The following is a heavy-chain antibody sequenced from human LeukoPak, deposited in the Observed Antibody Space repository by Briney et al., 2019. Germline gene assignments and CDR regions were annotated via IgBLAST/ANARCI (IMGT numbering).Heavy chain of an antibody. D-gene: IGHD3-9*01. Sequence: GGSLRLSCAASGFTVSSNYMSGVRQAPGKGLEWVSVIYSGGSTYYADSVKGRFTISRHNSKSTLYLQMNSLRAEDTAVYYCARGIGDILTGYYFRYWGQGTLVTVSS. J-gene: IGHJ4*02. CDR3: ARGIGDILTGYYFRY. CDR1: GFTVSSNY. V-gene: IGHV3-53*04. CDR2: IYSGGST.